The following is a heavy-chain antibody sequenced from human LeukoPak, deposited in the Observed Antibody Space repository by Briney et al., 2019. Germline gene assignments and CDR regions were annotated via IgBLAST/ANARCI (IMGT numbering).Heavy chain of an antibody. Sequence: ASVKVSCKASGGTFSSYAISWVRQAPGQGLEWMGGIIPIFGTANYAQKFQGRVTITADESTSTAYMELSSLRSEDTAVYYCARGSPYYYDSSGLFGYWGRGTLVTVSS. CDR1: GGTFSSYA. V-gene: IGHV1-69*13. CDR2: IIPIFGTA. CDR3: ARGSPYYYDSSGLFGY. J-gene: IGHJ4*02. D-gene: IGHD3-22*01.